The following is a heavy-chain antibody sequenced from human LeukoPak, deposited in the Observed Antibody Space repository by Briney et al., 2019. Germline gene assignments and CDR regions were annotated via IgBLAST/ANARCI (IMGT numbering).Heavy chain of an antibody. J-gene: IGHJ5*02. Sequence: SETLSLTCAVSGGSISSSNWWSWVRQPPGKGLEWIGEIYHSGSTNYNPSLKSRVTISVDKSKNQSSLKLSSVTAADTAVYYCARYYYDSSGYYWFDPWGQGTLVTVSS. CDR3: ARYYYDSSGYYWFDP. V-gene: IGHV4-4*02. D-gene: IGHD3-22*01. CDR1: GGSISSSNW. CDR2: IYHSGST.